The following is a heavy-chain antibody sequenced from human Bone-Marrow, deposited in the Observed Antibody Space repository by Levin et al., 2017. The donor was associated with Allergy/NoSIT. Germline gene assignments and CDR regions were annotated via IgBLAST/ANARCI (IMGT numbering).Heavy chain of an antibody. CDR1: GFTFSNYA. CDR2: ITANGYNT. J-gene: IGHJ4*02. CDR3: ATLKGYNCSYSGASDY. D-gene: IGHD1-1*01. Sequence: RAGGSLRLSCAASGFTFSNYAMTWVRQAPGQGLEWVSGITANGYNTYYADSVKGRFSISRDNSKNTVYLQMNSLRDDDTAVYYCATLKGYNCSYSGASDYWGQGTLVTVSS. V-gene: IGHV3-23*01.